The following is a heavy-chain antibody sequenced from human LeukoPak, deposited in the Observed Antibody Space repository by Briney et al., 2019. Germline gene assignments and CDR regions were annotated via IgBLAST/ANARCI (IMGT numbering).Heavy chain of an antibody. CDR2: ISSSSSYI. J-gene: IGHJ6*02. V-gene: IGHV3-21*01. Sequence: GGSLTLSCTASGFTFSSYAMNWVRQAPGKGLEWVSSISSSSSYIYYADSVKGRFTISRDNAKNSLYLQMNSLRAEDTAVYYCATRGLSGYYYGMDVWGQGTTVTVSS. CDR1: GFTFSSYA. CDR3: ATRGLSGYYYGMDV. D-gene: IGHD3/OR15-3a*01.